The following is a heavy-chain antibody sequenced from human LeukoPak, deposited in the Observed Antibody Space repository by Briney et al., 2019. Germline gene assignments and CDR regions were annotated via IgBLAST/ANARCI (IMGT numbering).Heavy chain of an antibody. D-gene: IGHD6-19*01. CDR2: ISGSGGST. V-gene: IGHV3-23*01. CDR3: AKGVAGTNWFDP. CDR1: GFTFSSYA. Sequence: GGSLRLSCAASGFTFSSYAMSWVRQAPEKGLEWVSAISGSGGSTYYADSVKGRFTISRDNSKNTLYLQMNSLRAEDTAVYYCAKGVAGTNWFDPWGQGTLVTVSS. J-gene: IGHJ5*02.